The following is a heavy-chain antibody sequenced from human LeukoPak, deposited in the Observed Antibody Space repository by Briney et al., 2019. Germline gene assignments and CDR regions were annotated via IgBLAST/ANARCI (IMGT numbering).Heavy chain of an antibody. Sequence: SVKVSCKASGGTFSSYAISWVRQAPGQGLEWMGRVIPIFGIANYAQKFQGRVTITADKSTSTAYMELSSLRSEDTAVYYCARDSLMRYNWNYVAEFDYWGQGTLVTVSS. CDR3: ARDSLMRYNWNYVAEFDY. V-gene: IGHV1-69*04. CDR2: VIPIFGIA. D-gene: IGHD1-7*01. J-gene: IGHJ4*02. CDR1: GGTFSSYA.